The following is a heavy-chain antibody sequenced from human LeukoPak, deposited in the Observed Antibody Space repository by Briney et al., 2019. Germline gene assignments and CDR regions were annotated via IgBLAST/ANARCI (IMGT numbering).Heavy chain of an antibody. J-gene: IGHJ3*02. CDR1: GFTFSSYS. Sequence: GGSLRLSCAASGFTFSSYSMNWVRQAPGKGLEWVANIKQDGSEKYYVDSVKGRFTISRDNAKNSLYLQMNSLRAEDTAVYYCARDDIVVVPAAPVRDAFDIWGQGTMVTVSS. V-gene: IGHV3-7*01. D-gene: IGHD2-2*01. CDR3: ARDDIVVVPAAPVRDAFDI. CDR2: IKQDGSEK.